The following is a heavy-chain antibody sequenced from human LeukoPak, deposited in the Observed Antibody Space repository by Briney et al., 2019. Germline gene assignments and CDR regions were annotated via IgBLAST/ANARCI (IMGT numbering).Heavy chain of an antibody. D-gene: IGHD3-16*02. J-gene: IGHJ4*02. CDR1: GFTFSSYA. CDR3: AGYVWGTYRYTNY. CDR2: ISGSGGST. Sequence: PGGSLRLSCAASGFTFSSYAMSWVRQAPGKGLEWVSAISGSGGSTYYADSVKGRFTISRDNSKNTLYLQMNSLRAEDMAVYYCAGYVWGTYRYTNYWGQGTLVTVSS. V-gene: IGHV3-23*01.